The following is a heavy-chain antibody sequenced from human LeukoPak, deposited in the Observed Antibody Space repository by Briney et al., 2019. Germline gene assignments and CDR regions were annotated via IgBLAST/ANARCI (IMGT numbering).Heavy chain of an antibody. CDR2: IYYSGST. D-gene: IGHD6-13*01. CDR3: AREYSSSWYGVWFDP. CDR1: GGSFSGYY. Sequence: PSETLSLTCAVYGGSFSGYYWSWIRQPPGKGLEWIGYIYYSGSTNYNPSLKSRVTISVDTSKNQFSLKLSSVTAADTAVYYCAREYSSSWYGVWFDPWGQGTLVTVSS. V-gene: IGHV4-59*01. J-gene: IGHJ5*02.